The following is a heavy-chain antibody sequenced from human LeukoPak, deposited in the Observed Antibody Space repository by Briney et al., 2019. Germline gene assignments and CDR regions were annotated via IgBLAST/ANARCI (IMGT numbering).Heavy chain of an antibody. CDR3: ARDHLLTHHLDYGGNSFAFDY. J-gene: IGHJ4*02. CDR1: GFTFSRYA. CDR2: ISYDGSNK. Sequence: PGGSLRLSCAASGFTFSRYAMHWVRQAPGKGLEWVAVISYDGSNKYYADSVKGRFTISRDNSKNTLYLQMNSLRAEDTAVYYCARDHLLTHHLDYGGNSFAFDYWGQGTLVTVSS. D-gene: IGHD4-23*01. V-gene: IGHV3-30-3*01.